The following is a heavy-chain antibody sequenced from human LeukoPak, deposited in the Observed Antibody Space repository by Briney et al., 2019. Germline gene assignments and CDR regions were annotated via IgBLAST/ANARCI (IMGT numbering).Heavy chain of an antibody. CDR3: ARVSWGYCGGDCPRSLYFDY. CDR1: GGSFSGYY. J-gene: IGHJ4*02. CDR2: INHSGST. D-gene: IGHD2-21*02. V-gene: IGHV4-34*01. Sequence: SETLSLTCAVYGGSFSGYYWSWIRQPPGKGLEWIGEINHSGSTNYNPSLKSRVTISVDTSKNQFSLKLSSVTAADTAVYYCARVSWGYCGGDCPRSLYFDYWGQGTLVTVSS.